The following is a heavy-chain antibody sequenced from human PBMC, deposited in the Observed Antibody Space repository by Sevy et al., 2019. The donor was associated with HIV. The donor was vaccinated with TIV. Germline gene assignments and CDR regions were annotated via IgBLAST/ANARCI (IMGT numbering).Heavy chain of an antibody. CDR3: STVGLRYCSGDRCYQGDWFDP. V-gene: IGHV1-24*01. D-gene: IGHD2-15*01. CDR2: FDLQDGET. Sequence: APVKVSCKVSGYTLSKLSIHWVRQAPGKGLEWMGDFDLQDGETIYAQRFQGRLTMTEDTLTDTAYMELSSLTSEDTAVYYCSTVGLRYCSGDRCYQGDWFDPWGQGTLVTVSS. J-gene: IGHJ5*02. CDR1: GYTLSKLS.